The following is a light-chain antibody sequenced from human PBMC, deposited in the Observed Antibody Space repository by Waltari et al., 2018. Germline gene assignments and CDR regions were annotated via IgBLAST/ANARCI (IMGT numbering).Light chain of an antibody. CDR2: EVN. CDR1: SSDIGGYNY. J-gene: IGLJ2*01. CDR3: SSYAGSTWVV. V-gene: IGLV2-8*01. Sequence: SALPQPPSASGSPGPSVPISCTGTSSDIGGYNYVSWYQQHPGKAPRLMIYEVNKRPSGVPDRFSGSKSGNTASLTVSGLQAEDEADYFCSSYAGSTWVVFGGGTKLTVL.